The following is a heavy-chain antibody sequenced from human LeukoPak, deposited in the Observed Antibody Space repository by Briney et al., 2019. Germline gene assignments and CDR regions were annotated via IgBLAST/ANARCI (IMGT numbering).Heavy chain of an antibody. J-gene: IGHJ4*02. CDR1: GGSFSGYY. CDR3: ARGEIYDISISSQNEKRCYFDY. V-gene: IGHV4-34*01. D-gene: IGHD3-9*01. CDR2: INHSGST. Sequence: SETLSLTCAVYGGSFSGYYWSWIRQPPGKGLEWIGEINHSGSTNYNPSLKSRVTISVDTSKNQFSLKLSSVTAADTAVYYCARGEIYDISISSQNEKRCYFDYWGQGTLVTVSS.